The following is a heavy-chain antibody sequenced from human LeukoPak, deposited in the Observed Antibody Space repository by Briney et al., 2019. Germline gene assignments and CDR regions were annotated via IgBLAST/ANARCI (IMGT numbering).Heavy chain of an antibody. CDR2: ISVYNGNT. CDR3: ARVFRWELPYYFDY. V-gene: IGHV1-18*01. D-gene: IGHD1-26*01. CDR1: GYTFTSYG. Sequence: ASVKVSCKASGYTFTSYGISWVPQAPGQGLEWMGWISVYNGNTNYAQKFQGRVTMTTDTSTSTAYMELRSLRSDDTAVYYCARVFRWELPYYFDYWGQGTLVTVSS. J-gene: IGHJ4*02.